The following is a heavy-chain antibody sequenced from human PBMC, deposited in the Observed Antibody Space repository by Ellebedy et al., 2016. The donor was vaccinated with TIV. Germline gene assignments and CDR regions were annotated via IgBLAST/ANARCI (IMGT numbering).Heavy chain of an antibody. CDR1: GYSFTNYW. Sequence: GESLKISCKGSGYSFTNYWIGWVRQMPGKGLDWIGIIYPGDSEARYSPSFQGQVTISADKSISTAYLQWSSLKASDTAMYYCARDSGLDYWGQGTLVTVSS. V-gene: IGHV5-51*01. J-gene: IGHJ4*02. CDR2: IYPGDSEA. CDR3: ARDSGLDY. D-gene: IGHD1-14*01.